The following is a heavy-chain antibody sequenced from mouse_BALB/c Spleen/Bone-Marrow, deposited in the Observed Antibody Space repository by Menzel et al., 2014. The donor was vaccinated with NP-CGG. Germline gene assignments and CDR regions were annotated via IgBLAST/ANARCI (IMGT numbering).Heavy chain of an antibody. Sequence: EVKLMESGGGLVQPGGSLRLSCATSGFTFTDYYMSWVRQPPGKALEWLGFIRNKANGYTTEYSASVKGRFTISSDNSRSILYLQMNTLRAEDSATYYCAVGGITTATGAMDYWGQGTSVTVSS. V-gene: IGHV7-3*02. CDR1: GFTFTDYY. J-gene: IGHJ4*01. CDR2: IRNKANGYTT. CDR3: AVGGITTATGAMDY. D-gene: IGHD1-2*01.